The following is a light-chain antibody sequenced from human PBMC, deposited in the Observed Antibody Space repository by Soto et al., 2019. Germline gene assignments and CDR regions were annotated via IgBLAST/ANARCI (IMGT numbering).Light chain of an antibody. Sequence: QSALTKPASVSGSPGQSITISCTGTSSDVGSYHLVSWYQQHPGKAPKLMIYEGSKRPSGVSNRFSGSKSGNTASLTISGLQAEDEADYYCCSYAGSSTPYVFGTGTKLTVL. CDR3: CSYAGSSTPYV. V-gene: IGLV2-23*01. CDR2: EGS. CDR1: SSDVGSYHL. J-gene: IGLJ1*01.